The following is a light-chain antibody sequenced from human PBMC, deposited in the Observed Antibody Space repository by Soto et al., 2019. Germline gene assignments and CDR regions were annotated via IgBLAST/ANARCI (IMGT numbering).Light chain of an antibody. CDR3: SSYAGSNTFV. Sequence: QSALTQPPSASGSPGQSVTISCTGTTSDVGGYKYVSWHQQHPGKAPKLIIYEVAKRPSGVPDRFSGSKSSNTASLTVSGLQAEDEADYYCSSYAGSNTFVFGPGTKVTV. J-gene: IGLJ1*01. CDR2: EVA. V-gene: IGLV2-8*01. CDR1: TSDVGGYKY.